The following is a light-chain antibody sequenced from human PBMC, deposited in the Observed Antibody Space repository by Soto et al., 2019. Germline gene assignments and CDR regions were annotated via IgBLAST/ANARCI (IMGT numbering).Light chain of an antibody. CDR1: QSVDSAF. V-gene: IGKV3-20*01. CDR2: CAS. Sequence: EIVLTQSPGSLSLSLGERATLSCSASQSVDSAFFAWYQQKPGQPPRLLMYCASRRSTGIPDRFSGSGSVTDFTLTISRLEPEDVAVYYCQQYASSLTFGQGTKVEI. J-gene: IGKJ1*01. CDR3: QQYASSLT.